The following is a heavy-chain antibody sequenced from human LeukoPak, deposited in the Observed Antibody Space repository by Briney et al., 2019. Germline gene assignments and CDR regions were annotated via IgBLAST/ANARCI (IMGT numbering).Heavy chain of an antibody. CDR2: ISWNSGSI. D-gene: IGHD5-24*01. V-gene: IGHV3-9*01. Sequence: GGSLRLSCAASGFTFDDYAMHWVRQAPGKGLEWVSGISWNSGSIGYADSVKGRFTISRDNAKNPLYLQMNSLRAEDTALYYCAKGATRWLQPTIDYWGQGTLVAVSS. J-gene: IGHJ4*02. CDR3: AKGATRWLQPTIDY. CDR1: GFTFDDYA.